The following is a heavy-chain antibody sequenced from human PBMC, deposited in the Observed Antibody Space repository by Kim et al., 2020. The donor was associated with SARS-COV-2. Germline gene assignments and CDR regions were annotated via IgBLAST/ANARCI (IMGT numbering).Heavy chain of an antibody. Sequence: NYHPSRKGRVTISVDTYKNQFSLKLSSVTAADTAVYYCARGGGGQWPKDYWGQGTLVTVSS. J-gene: IGHJ4*02. V-gene: IGHV4-34*01. D-gene: IGHD2-8*01. CDR3: ARGGGGQWPKDY.